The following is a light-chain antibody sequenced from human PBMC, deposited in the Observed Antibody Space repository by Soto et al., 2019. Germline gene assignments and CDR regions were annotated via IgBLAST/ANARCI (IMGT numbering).Light chain of an antibody. V-gene: IGLV2-23*01. CDR2: EGT. Sequence: QSALTQPASVSGPPGQSITIPCTGTSSDVGGYNLVSWFQQHPGKAPKLLIYEGTKRPSGVSNRFAGSKSGNTASLTISGLQAEDEADYYCCSYAAGSTPVLFGGGTKLTVL. J-gene: IGLJ2*01. CDR3: CSYAAGSTPVL. CDR1: SSDVGGYNL.